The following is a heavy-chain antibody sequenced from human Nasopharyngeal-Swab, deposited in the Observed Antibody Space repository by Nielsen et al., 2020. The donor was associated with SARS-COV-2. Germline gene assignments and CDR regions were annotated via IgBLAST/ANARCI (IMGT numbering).Heavy chain of an antibody. V-gene: IGHV3-30*18. D-gene: IGHD3-9*01. J-gene: IGHJ6*02. CDR3: AKEAGYYDILTGYYLSLGYGMDV. CDR1: GFTFSSYG. CDR2: ISYDGSNK. Sequence: LKISCAASGFTFSSYGMHWVRQAPGKGLEWVAIISYDGSNKYYADSVKGRFTISRDNSKNTLYLQMNSLRAEDTAVYYCAKEAGYYDILTGYYLSLGYGMDVWGQGTTVTVSS.